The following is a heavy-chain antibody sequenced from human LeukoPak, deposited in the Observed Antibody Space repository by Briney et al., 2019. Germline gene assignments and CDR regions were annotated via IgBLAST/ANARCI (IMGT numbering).Heavy chain of an antibody. CDR2: INPNSGGT. J-gene: IGHJ4*02. V-gene: IGHV1-2*02. Sequence: ASVKVSCKASGDTFTGYYMHWVRQAPGQGLEWMGWINPNSGGTNYAQKFQGRVTMTRDTSISTAYMELSRLRSDDTAVYYCARDQVVGATRIFDYWGQGTLVTVSS. D-gene: IGHD1-26*01. CDR3: ARDQVVGATRIFDY. CDR1: GDTFTGYY.